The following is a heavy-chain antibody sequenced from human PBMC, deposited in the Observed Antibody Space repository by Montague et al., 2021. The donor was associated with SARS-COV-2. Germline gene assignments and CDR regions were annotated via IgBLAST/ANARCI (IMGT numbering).Heavy chain of an antibody. CDR1: GFSFSTSGVG. Sequence: PALGKPTQTLTLTCTFSGFSFSTSGVGVGWIRQPPGKALEWLALIYWDDDKRYSPSLKSRLTITKDTSKNQVVLTMTNMDPVDTATYYCAHRPLLALKGQFDYWGQGTLVTVSS. J-gene: IGHJ4*02. V-gene: IGHV2-5*02. CDR2: IYWDDDK. CDR3: AHRPLLALKGQFDY. D-gene: IGHD3-3*02.